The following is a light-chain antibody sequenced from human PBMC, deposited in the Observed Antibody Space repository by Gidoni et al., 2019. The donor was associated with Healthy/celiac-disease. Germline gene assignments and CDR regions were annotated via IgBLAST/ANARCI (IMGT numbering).Light chain of an antibody. V-gene: IGKV1-5*03. CDR2: KAS. J-gene: IGKJ2*01. Sequence: DIQMTQSPSTLSASVGDRVTITCRASQSISSWLAWYQQKPGKAPKLLIYKASSLESGVPSRFSGSGSGTEFTLTISSLQPDDFATYYCQQYNSYSRPFXXXTKLEIK. CDR1: QSISSW. CDR3: QQYNSYSRP.